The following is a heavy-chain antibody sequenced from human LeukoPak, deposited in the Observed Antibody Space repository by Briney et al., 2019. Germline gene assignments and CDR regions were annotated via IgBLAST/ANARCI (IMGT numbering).Heavy chain of an antibody. CDR3: ASSLGKWELWAFDI. Sequence: SETLSLTCAVSGVSISSSNWWSWVRQPPGKGLEWIGEIYHSGSTNYNPSLKSRVTISVDKSKNQFSLKLSSVTAADTAVYYCASSLGKWELWAFDIWGQGTMVTVSS. CDR2: IYHSGST. CDR1: GVSISSSNW. D-gene: IGHD1-26*01. V-gene: IGHV4-4*02. J-gene: IGHJ3*02.